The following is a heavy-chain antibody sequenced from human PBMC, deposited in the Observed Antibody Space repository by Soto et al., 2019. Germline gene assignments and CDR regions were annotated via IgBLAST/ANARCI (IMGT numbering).Heavy chain of an antibody. D-gene: IGHD6-6*01. V-gene: IGHV5-51*01. J-gene: IGHJ5*02. CDR2: IYPGDSDT. CDR1: GYSFTSYW. CDR3: ARHPTTYSSSSNWFDP. Sequence: GESLKISCKGSGYSFTSYWIGWVRQMPGKGLEWMGIIYPGDSDTRYSPSFQGQVTISADKSISTAYLQWSSLKASDTAMYYCARHPTTYSSSSNWFDPWGQGTLVTVSS.